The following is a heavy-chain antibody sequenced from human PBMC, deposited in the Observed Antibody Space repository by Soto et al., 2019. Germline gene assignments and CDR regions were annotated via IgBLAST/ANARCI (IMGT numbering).Heavy chain of an antibody. J-gene: IGHJ4*02. CDR1: GFTFSNYV. D-gene: IGHD3-22*01. CDR2: ISGSGGDT. CDR3: AKGYYDSPGYLTHLMGDH. V-gene: IGHV3-23*01. Sequence: EVQLLESGGGLVQPGGSLRLSCAVSGFTFSNYVMNWVRQAPGKGLEWVSGISGSGGDTYYADSVKGRFTISRDNSKNTLSLQMNSLRAEDTAVYCCAKGYYDSPGYLTHLMGDHWGQGTLVTVSS.